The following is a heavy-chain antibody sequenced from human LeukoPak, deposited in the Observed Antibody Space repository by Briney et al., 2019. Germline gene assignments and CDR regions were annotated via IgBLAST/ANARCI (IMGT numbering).Heavy chain of an antibody. CDR1: GYTFTSYD. CDR2: MNPNSGNT. Sequence: ASVKVSCKASGYTFTSYDINWVRQATGQGLEWMGWMNPNSGNTGYAQKFQGRVTMTRNTSISTAYMELSSLRSEDTAVHYCARGYSRFDAFDIWGQGTMVTVSS. J-gene: IGHJ3*02. CDR3: ARGYSRFDAFDI. V-gene: IGHV1-8*01. D-gene: IGHD5-18*01.